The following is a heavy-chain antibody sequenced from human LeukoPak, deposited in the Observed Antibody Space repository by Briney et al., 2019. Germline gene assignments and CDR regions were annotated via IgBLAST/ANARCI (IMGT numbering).Heavy chain of an antibody. J-gene: IGHJ4*02. CDR2: IRYHGSDK. CDR1: GFTFRKHG. D-gene: IGHD2-2*01. Sequence: GGTLRLSCAASGFTFRKHGMHWVRQAPGKGLEWVAFIRYHGSDKFYADSVKGRFTISRDDSKNTLYLQMNSLRPEDTSVYYCARSPTSWYFDYWGQGTLVTVSS. V-gene: IGHV3-30*02. CDR3: ARSPTSWYFDY.